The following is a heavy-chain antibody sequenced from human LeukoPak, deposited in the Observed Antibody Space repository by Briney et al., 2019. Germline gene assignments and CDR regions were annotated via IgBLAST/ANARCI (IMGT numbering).Heavy chain of an antibody. CDR1: GFTFSSYS. D-gene: IGHD2-21*02. V-gene: IGHV3-21*04. CDR3: AKNSPRYCGGDCPLDS. Sequence: GGSLRLSCAASGFTFSSYSMNWVRQAPGKGLAWVSSISSSSSYIYYADSVKGRFTISRDNFKNMLYLQMDSLRAEDTALYYCAKNSPRYCGGDCPLDSWGQGTLVTVSS. CDR2: ISSSSSYI. J-gene: IGHJ4*02.